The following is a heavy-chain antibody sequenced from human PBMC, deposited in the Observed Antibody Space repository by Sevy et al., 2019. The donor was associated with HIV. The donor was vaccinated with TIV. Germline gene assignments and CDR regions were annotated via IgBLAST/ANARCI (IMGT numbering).Heavy chain of an antibody. CDR2: TYYRSKWYN. J-gene: IGHJ4*02. V-gene: IGHV6-1*01. Sequence: SQTLSLTCAISGDSVSSNSAAWNWIRQSPSRGLEWLGRTYYRSKWYNDYAVSVKSRITINPDTSKNQFSLQLNSVTPEDTAVYYCARGSLPVDSSGWYGGHYFDYWGQGTLVTVSS. CDR1: GDSVSSNSAA. D-gene: IGHD6-19*01. CDR3: ARGSLPVDSSGWYGGHYFDY.